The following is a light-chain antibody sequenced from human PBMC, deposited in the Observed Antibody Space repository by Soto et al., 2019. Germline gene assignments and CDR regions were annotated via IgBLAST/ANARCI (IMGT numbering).Light chain of an antibody. Sequence: QSVLTQTPSASRTPGQRITISCSGSSSNIGSRTVNWYQQFPGTAPKVLIYSNTQRPSGVPDRFSASKSGTTASLAISGLQSEDEADYYCAAWDDSLNGHVFGGGTK. CDR2: SNT. CDR1: SSNIGSRT. J-gene: IGLJ2*01. CDR3: AAWDDSLNGHV. V-gene: IGLV1-44*01.